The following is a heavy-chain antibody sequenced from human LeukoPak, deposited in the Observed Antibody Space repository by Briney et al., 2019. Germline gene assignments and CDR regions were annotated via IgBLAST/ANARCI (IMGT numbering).Heavy chain of an antibody. CDR3: ARVVDSSTQRGVVDY. CDR1: GGSISSGSYY. Sequence: SQTLSLTCTVSGGSISSGSYYWSWIRQPAGKGLEWIGRIYTSGSTNYNPSLKSRVTISVDTSKNQFSLKLSSVTAADTAVYYCARVVDSSTQRGVVDYWGQGTLVTVSS. J-gene: IGHJ4*02. V-gene: IGHV4-61*02. CDR2: IYTSGST. D-gene: IGHD6-13*01.